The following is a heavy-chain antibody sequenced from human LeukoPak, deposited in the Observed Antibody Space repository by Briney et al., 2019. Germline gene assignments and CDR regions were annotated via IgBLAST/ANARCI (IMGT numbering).Heavy chain of an antibody. Sequence: ASVKVSCKVSGYTLTELSMHWVRQAPGKGLEWMGGFDPEDGETIYAQKFQGRVTMTKDTSTDTAYMELSSLRSEDTAVYYCATLLNRYSGSYHYYYYGMDVWGQGTTVTVSS. CDR1: GYTLTELS. CDR3: ATLLNRYSGSYHYYYYGMDV. J-gene: IGHJ6*02. D-gene: IGHD1-26*01. CDR2: FDPEDGET. V-gene: IGHV1-24*01.